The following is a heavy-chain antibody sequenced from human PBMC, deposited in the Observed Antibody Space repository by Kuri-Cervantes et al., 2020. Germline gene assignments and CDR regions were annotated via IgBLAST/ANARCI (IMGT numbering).Heavy chain of an antibody. V-gene: IGHV3-21*01. Sequence: GESLKISCAASGFTFDDYAMHWVRQAPGKGLEWVSSISSSSSYIYYADSVKGRFTISRDNAKNSLYLQMNSLRAEDTAVYYCARGDSSSWSSLYYFDYWGQGTLVTVSS. CDR3: ARGDSSSWSSLYYFDY. CDR2: ISSSSSYI. J-gene: IGHJ4*02. CDR1: GFTFDDYA. D-gene: IGHD6-13*01.